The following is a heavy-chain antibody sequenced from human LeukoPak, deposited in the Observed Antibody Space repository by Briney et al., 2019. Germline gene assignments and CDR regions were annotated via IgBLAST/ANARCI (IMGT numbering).Heavy chain of an antibody. CDR1: GGSISSSSYY. V-gene: IGHV4-39*07. CDR3: ARDENDYSNSGQEGAAGSSGPFDY. D-gene: IGHD4-11*01. CDR2: IYYSGST. Sequence: PSETLSLTCTVSGGSISSSSYYWGWIRQPPGQGLEWIGSIYYSGSTYYNPSLKSRVTISVDTSKNQFSLKLSSVTAADTAVYYCARDENDYSNSGQEGAAGSSGPFDYWGQGTLVTVSS. J-gene: IGHJ4*02.